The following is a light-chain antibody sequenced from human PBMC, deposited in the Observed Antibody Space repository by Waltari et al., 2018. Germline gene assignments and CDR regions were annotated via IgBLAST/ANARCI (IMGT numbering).Light chain of an antibody. CDR1: SGINVGTYR. J-gene: IGLJ3*02. V-gene: IGLV5-45*03. Sequence: QAVLTQPSSLSASPGASASLTCTLRSGINVGTYRIYWYQQKPGSPPRYLLRYKSYSDKQQGSGVPSRFSGSKDGSANAGILLISGLKSEDEADYYCMSWHSGAWVFGGGTKLTVL. CDR3: MSWHSGAWV. CDR2: YKSYSDK.